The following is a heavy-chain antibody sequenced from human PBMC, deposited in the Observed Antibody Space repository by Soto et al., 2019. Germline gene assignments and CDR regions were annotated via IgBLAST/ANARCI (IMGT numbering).Heavy chain of an antibody. CDR2: IYYSGSA. D-gene: IGHD3-10*01. J-gene: IGHJ1*01. Sequence: SETLSLTCTVSGDSVSSGGAYWSWIRQHPGKGLEWIGYIYYSGSASYTPSLKSRLTISLDTPQNQVSLRLSSVTAADTAVYFCAGLIFHYYKILPYPLAFRGRGSLVPGSS. CDR1: GDSVSSGGAY. V-gene: IGHV4-31*03. CDR3: AGLIFHYYKILPYPLAF.